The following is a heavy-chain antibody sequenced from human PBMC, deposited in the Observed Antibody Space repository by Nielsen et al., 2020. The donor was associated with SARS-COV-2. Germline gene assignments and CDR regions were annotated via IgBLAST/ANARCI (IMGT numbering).Heavy chain of an antibody. CDR2: INPNSGGT. CDR3: ARDLGRRGGRPGAFDI. J-gene: IGHJ3*02. Sequence: ASVKVSCKASGYTFTGYYMHWVRQAPGQGLEWMGWINPNSGGTNYAQKFQGWVTMTRDTSISTAYMELSRLRSDDTAVYYCARDLGRRGGRPGAFDIWGQGTMVTVSS. CDR1: GYTFTGYY. D-gene: IGHD3-16*01. V-gene: IGHV1-2*04.